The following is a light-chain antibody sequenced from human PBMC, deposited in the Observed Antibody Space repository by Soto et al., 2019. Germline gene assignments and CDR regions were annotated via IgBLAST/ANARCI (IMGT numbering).Light chain of an antibody. CDR2: AAS. V-gene: IGKV1-39*01. J-gene: IGKJ3*01. CDR1: QSISSY. CDR3: QPSYSTPFP. Sequence: DIQMTQSPSSLSASVGDRVTITCRASQSISSYLNWYQQKPGKAPKILIYAASSWQSGVPSRFSGSGSGTDFTLTISSLQPEDFASYYCQPSYSTPFPFGPGTNVDIK.